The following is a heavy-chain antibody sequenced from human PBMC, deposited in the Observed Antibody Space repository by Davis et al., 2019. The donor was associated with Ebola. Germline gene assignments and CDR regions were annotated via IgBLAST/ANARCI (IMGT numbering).Heavy chain of an antibody. CDR3: ARDKGILWFGDFSCTPDY. CDR1: GGSISNYY. V-gene: IGHV3-21*01. CDR2: ISSSSNYI. J-gene: IGHJ4*02. D-gene: IGHD3-10*01. Sequence: PSETLSLTCTVSGGSISNYYWNWVRQAPGKGLEWVSSISSSSNYIYYSDSVKGRFTISRDNAKNSLYLQMDSLSAEDTAVYYCARDKGILWFGDFSCTPDYWGQGTLVTVSS.